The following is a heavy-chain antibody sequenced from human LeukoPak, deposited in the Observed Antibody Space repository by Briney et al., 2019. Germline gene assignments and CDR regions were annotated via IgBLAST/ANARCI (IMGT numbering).Heavy chain of an antibody. Sequence: SETLSLTCAVYGGSFSGYYWSWIRQPPGKGLEWIGEINHSGSTNYNPSLKSRATISVDTSKNQFSLKPSSVTAADTAVYYCARADGYSYGYGGYNWFDPWGQGTLVTVSS. CDR1: GGSFSGYY. CDR3: ARADGYSYGYGGYNWFDP. V-gene: IGHV4-34*01. J-gene: IGHJ5*02. CDR2: INHSGST. D-gene: IGHD5-18*01.